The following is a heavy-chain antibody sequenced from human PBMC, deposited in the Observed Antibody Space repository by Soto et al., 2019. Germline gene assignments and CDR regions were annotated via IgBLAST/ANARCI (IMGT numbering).Heavy chain of an antibody. CDR1: GFPFSSYR. J-gene: IGHJ6*02. CDR3: ARHSADYYYYGMDV. Sequence: GGSLRPTCAASGFPFSSYRMNGVRPAPGKGLEWVSSISSSSSYIYYADSVKGRFTISRDNAKNSLYLQMNSLRAEDTAVYYCARHSADYYYYGMDVWGQGTTVTVSS. D-gene: IGHD1-26*01. V-gene: IGHV3-21*01. CDR2: ISSSSSYI.